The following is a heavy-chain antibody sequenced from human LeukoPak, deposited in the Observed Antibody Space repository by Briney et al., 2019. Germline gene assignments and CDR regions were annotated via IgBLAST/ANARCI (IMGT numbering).Heavy chain of an antibody. CDR1: GGSISSYY. CDR2: IYYSGST. J-gene: IGHJ5*02. V-gene: IGHV4-59*01. D-gene: IGHD3-10*01. Sequence: PSETLSLTCTVSGGSISSYYWSWIRQPPGKGLEWLGYIYYSGSTNYNPSLKSRVTISVDTSKNQFSLKLSSVTAADTAVYYCARRGVTMVRGVTANWFDPWGQGTLVTVSS. CDR3: ARRGVTMVRGVTANWFDP.